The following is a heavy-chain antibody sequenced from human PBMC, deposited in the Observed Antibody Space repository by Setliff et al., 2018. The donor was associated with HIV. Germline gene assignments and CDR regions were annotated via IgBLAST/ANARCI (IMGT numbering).Heavy chain of an antibody. V-gene: IGHV4-39*07. J-gene: IGHJ5*02. D-gene: IGHD3-3*01. CDR2: IYNGGAS. CDR1: GDSINSGSYY. Sequence: PSETLSLTCIVSGDSINSGSYYWGWIRQPPGKGLEWIGTIYNGGASHYNPSLKSRVIIFLDPSKNQFSLELSSVTAADTAVYYCAREAPSEPTRYYNFWSGYPDWFDPWGQGTLVTVSS. CDR3: AREAPSEPTRYYNFWSGYPDWFDP.